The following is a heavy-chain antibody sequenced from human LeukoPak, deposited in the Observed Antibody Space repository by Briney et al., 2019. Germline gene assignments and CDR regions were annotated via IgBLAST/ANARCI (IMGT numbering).Heavy chain of an antibody. CDR1: GGSFSGYY. CDR2: INHSGST. Sequence: SETLSLTCAVYGGSFSGYYWSWIRQPPGKGLEWIGEINHSGSTNYNPSLKGRVTISVDTSKNQFSLKLSSVTAADTAVYYCARGGRPFDYWGQGTLVTVSS. J-gene: IGHJ4*02. V-gene: IGHV4-34*01. CDR3: ARGGRPFDY.